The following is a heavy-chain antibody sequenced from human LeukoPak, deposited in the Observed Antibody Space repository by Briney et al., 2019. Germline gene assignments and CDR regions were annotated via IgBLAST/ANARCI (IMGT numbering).Heavy chain of an antibody. Sequence: GASVKVSCKASGYTFTGYYMHWVRQAPGQGLEWMGRINPNSGGTNYAQKFQGRVTMTRDTSISTAYMELSRLRSDDTAVYYCARDSRYYDFWSGYPDHRDYWGQGTLVTVSS. D-gene: IGHD3-3*01. CDR2: INPNSGGT. CDR1: GYTFTGYY. CDR3: ARDSRYYDFWSGYPDHRDY. V-gene: IGHV1-2*06. J-gene: IGHJ4*02.